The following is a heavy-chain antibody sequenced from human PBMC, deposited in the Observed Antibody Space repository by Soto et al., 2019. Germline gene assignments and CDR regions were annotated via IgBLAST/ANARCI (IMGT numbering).Heavy chain of an antibody. Sequence: SETLSLTCTVSGGSISSYYWSWIRQPPGKGLEWIGYIYYSGSTNYNPSLKSRVTISVDTSKNQFSLKLSSVTAADTAVYYCARAVQTYYYGSGSPGYFDYWGQGTMVTVYS. CDR1: GGSISSYY. D-gene: IGHD3-10*01. J-gene: IGHJ4*02. CDR3: ARAVQTYYYGSGSPGYFDY. CDR2: IYYSGST. V-gene: IGHV4-59*01.